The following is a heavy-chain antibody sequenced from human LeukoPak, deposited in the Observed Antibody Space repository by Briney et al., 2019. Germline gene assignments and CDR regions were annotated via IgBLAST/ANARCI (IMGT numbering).Heavy chain of an antibody. D-gene: IGHD2-2*02. V-gene: IGHV4-34*01. CDR3: ARVVVPAAIPHNWYFDL. Sequence: SETLSLTCAVYGGSFSGYYWSWIRQPPGKGLEWIGEINHSGSTNYNPSLKSRVTISVDTSKNQFSLELSSVTAADTAVYYCARVVVPAAIPHNWYFDLWGRGTLVTVSS. CDR1: GGSFSGYY. CDR2: INHSGST. J-gene: IGHJ2*01.